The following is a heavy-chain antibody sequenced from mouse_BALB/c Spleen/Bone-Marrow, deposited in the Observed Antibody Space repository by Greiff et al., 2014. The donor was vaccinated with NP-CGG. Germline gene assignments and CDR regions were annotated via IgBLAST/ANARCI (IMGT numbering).Heavy chain of an antibody. V-gene: IGHV1-9*01. J-gene: IGHJ2*01. CDR1: GYTFSSYW. CDR2: ILPGSVTT. Sequence: QVTLKESGAELMKPGASVKISCKATGYTFSSYWIEWIKQRPGHGLEWIGEILPGSVTTNYNGRFKGKASFTADTSSNTAYMQLSSLTSEDSAVYYCARDHFDYWGPGTTLTVSS. CDR3: ARDHFDY.